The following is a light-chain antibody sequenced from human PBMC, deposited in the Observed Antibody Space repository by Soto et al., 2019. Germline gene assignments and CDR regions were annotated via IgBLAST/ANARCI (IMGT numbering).Light chain of an antibody. CDR2: AAS. V-gene: IGKV1-9*01. Sequence: DIQLTQSPSTLSASVGERVTITCRASQGISSYLAWYQQKPGKAPKLLIYAASTLQSGVPSRFSGSGSGTEFILTINNLQPEEFASYFCLQVYSFPRTVGLGTKVDNK. J-gene: IGKJ1*01. CDR3: LQVYSFPRT. CDR1: QGISSY.